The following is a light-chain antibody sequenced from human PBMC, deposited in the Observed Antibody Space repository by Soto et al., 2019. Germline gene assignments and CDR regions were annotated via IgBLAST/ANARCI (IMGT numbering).Light chain of an antibody. Sequence: DLQMIQSPSSLSASVGDRVTITCQASQEISNYLNWYQQKPGKAPKLLIYDASNLERGVPSRFSGRGSGTDFTLTISSPQPEDFATYYCQQYDHLPRTFGRGTKVEIK. CDR2: DAS. J-gene: IGKJ1*01. CDR3: QQYDHLPRT. V-gene: IGKV1-33*01. CDR1: QEISNY.